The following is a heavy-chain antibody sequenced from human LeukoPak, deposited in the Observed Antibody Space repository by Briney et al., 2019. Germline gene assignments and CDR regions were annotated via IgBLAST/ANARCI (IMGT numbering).Heavy chain of an antibody. Sequence: ASVTVSCTASGDTFDNYDISWVRQAPGQGLECMGWMNHNRGNTGYAQMLQGRVIMTSNSSLNTAYMELRGLRSEHTAIYCARGAPVAIFGPGYDEYFKYSGQGTVVAVSS. CDR2: MNHNRGNT. J-gene: IGHJ4*02. D-gene: IGHD3-3*01. CDR1: GDTFDNYD. CDR3: ARGAPVAIFGPGYDEYFKY. V-gene: IGHV1-8*01.